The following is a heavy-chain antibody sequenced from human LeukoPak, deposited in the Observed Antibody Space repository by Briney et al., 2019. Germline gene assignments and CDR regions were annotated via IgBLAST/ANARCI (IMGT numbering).Heavy chain of an antibody. D-gene: IGHD6-13*01. CDR3: AREGRSIRRAAAGGGYNWFDP. Sequence: PGRSLRLSCAASGFTFSNYAIHWVRQAPGKGLEWVAFISYDGSNKHYADSVKGRFTISRDNSKNTLYLQMNSLRPEDTAVYYCAREGRSIRRAAAGGGYNWFDPWGQGTLVTVSS. CDR2: ISYDGSNK. V-gene: IGHV3-30-3*01. CDR1: GFTFSNYA. J-gene: IGHJ5*02.